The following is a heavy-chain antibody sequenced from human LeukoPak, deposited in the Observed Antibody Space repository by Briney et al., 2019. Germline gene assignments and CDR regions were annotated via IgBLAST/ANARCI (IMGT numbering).Heavy chain of an antibody. CDR3: AKGGQYDSGSFFDF. CDR1: GITFRIHG. Sequence: GGSLRLSCKASGITFRIHGMFWVRQAPGKGLEWVASIRYDGSRQFYADSVKGRFTISRDNSRNTVDVQMNSLRSEDSALYYCAKGGQYDSGSFFDFWGQGTLVTVS. J-gene: IGHJ4*02. D-gene: IGHD3-22*01. V-gene: IGHV3-30*02. CDR2: IRYDGSRQ.